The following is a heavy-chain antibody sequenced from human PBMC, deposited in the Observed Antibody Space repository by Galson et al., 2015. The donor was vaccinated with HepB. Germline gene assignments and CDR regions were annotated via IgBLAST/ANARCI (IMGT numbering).Heavy chain of an antibody. CDR2: INAYNGKT. D-gene: IGHD2-15*01. V-gene: IGHV1-18*01. J-gene: IGHJ5*02. CDR3: ARDLSGGTPDWFDP. CDR1: GYTFTSYA. Sequence: SVKVSCKASGYTFTSYAISWVRQAPGQGLEWMGWINAYNGKTNYAQNLQGRVTVTTDTSTSTAYMELRSLRSDDTAVYYCARDLSGGTPDWFDPWGQGTLVTVSS.